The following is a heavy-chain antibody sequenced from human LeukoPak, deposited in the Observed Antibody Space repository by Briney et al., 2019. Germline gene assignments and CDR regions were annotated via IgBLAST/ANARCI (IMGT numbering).Heavy chain of an antibody. V-gene: IGHV4-34*01. CDR1: GGSLSGYY. J-gene: IGHJ6*02. CDR2: INHSGST. Sequence: SETLSLTCAVYGGSLSGYYWSWIRQPPGKGLEWIGEINHSGSTNYNPSLKSRVTISVDTSKNQFSLKLSSVTAADTAVYYCARGPYITIFGVVISYYYYGMDVWGQGTTVTVSS. D-gene: IGHD3-3*01. CDR3: ARGPYITIFGVVISYYYYGMDV.